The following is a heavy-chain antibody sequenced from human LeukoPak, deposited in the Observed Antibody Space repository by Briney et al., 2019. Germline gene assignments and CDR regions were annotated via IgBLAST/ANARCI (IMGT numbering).Heavy chain of an antibody. Sequence: ASVKVSCKVSGYTLTELSMHWVRQAPGKGLEWMGGFDPEDGETIYAQKFQGRVTMTEDTSTDTAYMELSSLRSEDTAVYYCATGPLYSSSSEGDYYMDVWGKGTTVTVSS. CDR3: ATGPLYSSSSEGDYYMDV. CDR2: FDPEDGET. J-gene: IGHJ6*03. D-gene: IGHD6-6*01. V-gene: IGHV1-24*01. CDR1: GYTLTELS.